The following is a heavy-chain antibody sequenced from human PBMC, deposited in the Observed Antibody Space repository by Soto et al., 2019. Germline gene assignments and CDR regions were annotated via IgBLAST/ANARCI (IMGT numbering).Heavy chain of an antibody. Sequence: GGTLRLTCSASGFPFSSYAMSGVRRAPGKGLEWVSAISGSGGSTYYADSVKGRFTISRDNSKNTLYLQMNSLRAEDTAVYYYAKDQMDAPLVYYYYYGMEGWGQGTTVTVSS. J-gene: IGHJ6*02. V-gene: IGHV3-23*01. CDR3: AKDQMDAPLVYYYYYGMEG. D-gene: IGHD6-6*01. CDR1: GFPFSSYA. CDR2: ISGSGGST.